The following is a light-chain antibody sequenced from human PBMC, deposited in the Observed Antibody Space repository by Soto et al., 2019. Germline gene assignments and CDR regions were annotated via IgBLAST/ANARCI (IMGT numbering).Light chain of an antibody. V-gene: IGKV2-28*01. Sequence: DIVMTQSPLSLPVTPGEPASISCRTSQSLLHSNGYNYVDWYLQKPGQSPQLLCYLGSTRASGVPDRFSGSASGTDFTLHSSRVEAEDVGVYYCVQARQPPSTFGGGTEVQIK. CDR3: VQARQPPST. CDR1: QSLLHSNGYNY. J-gene: IGKJ4*01. CDR2: LGS.